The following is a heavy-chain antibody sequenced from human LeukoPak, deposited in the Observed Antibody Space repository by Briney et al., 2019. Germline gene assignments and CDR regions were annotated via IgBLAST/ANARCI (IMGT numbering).Heavy chain of an antibody. D-gene: IGHD6-6*01. CDR3: AVSSSRAIHAFDI. Sequence: GASVKVSCKASGYTFTRYDINWVRQATGQGLEWMGWMNPNSGNTGYAQKFQGRVTMTRNTSISTAYMELSSLRSEDTAVYYCAVSSSRAIHAFDIWGQGTMVTVSS. CDR2: MNPNSGNT. J-gene: IGHJ3*02. V-gene: IGHV1-8*01. CDR1: GYTFTRYD.